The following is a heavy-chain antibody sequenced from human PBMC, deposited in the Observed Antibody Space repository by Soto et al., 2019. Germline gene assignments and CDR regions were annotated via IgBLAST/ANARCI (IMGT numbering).Heavy chain of an antibody. J-gene: IGHJ4*02. CDR3: ARSSPFHD. V-gene: IGHV4-39*01. CDR2: IYYSGNT. CDR1: SASLSSSTYY. Sequence: SETLSLTCSVSSASLSSSTYYWSWIRQPPGRGPEWIGSIYYSGNTYYKPPLKSRVSISIDTSRNQFSLKLTSVTAADTGVYYCARSSPFHDWGPGFLVTVSS.